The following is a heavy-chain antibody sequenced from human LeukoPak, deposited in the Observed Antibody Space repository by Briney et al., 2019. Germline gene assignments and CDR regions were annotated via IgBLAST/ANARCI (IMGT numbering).Heavy chain of an antibody. V-gene: IGHV1-18*01. CDR2: ISAYNGNT. D-gene: IGHD3-3*01. CDR3: ARERELRFLEWLSDYYGMDV. J-gene: IGHJ6*02. Sequence: GASVKVSCKASGYTFTSYGISWVQQAPGQGLEWMGWISAYNGNTNYAQKLQGRVTMTTDTSTSTAYMELRSLRSDDTAVYYCARERELRFLEWLSDYYGMDVWGQGTTVTVSS. CDR1: GYTFTSYG.